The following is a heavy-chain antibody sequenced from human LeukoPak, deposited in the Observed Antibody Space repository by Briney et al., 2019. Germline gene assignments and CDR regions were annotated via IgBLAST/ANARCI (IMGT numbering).Heavy chain of an antibody. Sequence: SETLSLTCSVSGYSISSGYYWGWIRQPPGKGLEYIGSVDHSGSTYNNPSLKSRVAISLDTSKNQFSLNMTSVTAADTAVYYCARLGEVGAIDTWGQGTLVTGSS. V-gene: IGHV4-38-2*01. J-gene: IGHJ4*02. CDR2: VDHSGST. CDR3: ARLGEVGAIDT. CDR1: GYSISSGYY. D-gene: IGHD1-26*01.